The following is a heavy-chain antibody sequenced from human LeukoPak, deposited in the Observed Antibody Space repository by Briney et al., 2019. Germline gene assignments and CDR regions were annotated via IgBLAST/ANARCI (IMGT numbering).Heavy chain of an antibody. V-gene: IGHV1-2*02. D-gene: IGHD1-26*01. CDR3: ARDGAYSGSVDQDYYYGMDV. CDR2: INPNSGGT. Sequence: GSPKASSKPSGDTFTNVFVHGGRQAPRQRVERMGGINPNSGGTNFAQKFQGRVTMTRDTSISTAYMDLTRLRSDDTAVYYCARDGAYSGSVDQDYYYGMDVWGQGTTVTVSS. J-gene: IGHJ6*02. CDR1: GDTFTNVF.